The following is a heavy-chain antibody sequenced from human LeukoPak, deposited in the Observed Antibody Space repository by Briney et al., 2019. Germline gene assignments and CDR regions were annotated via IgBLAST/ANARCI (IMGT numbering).Heavy chain of an antibody. V-gene: IGHV3-11*01. CDR3: ARGKSEFDY. J-gene: IGHJ4*02. Sequence: KSGGSLRLSCAASGFRFSDYYMTWIRQAPGKGLEWVSYISTGGGTIYYADSVKGRFTMSRDNAKNSLYLDMNSLRAEDTAVYYCARGKSEFDYWGQGTLVTVSS. D-gene: IGHD3-3*01. CDR2: ISTGGGTI. CDR1: GFRFSDYY.